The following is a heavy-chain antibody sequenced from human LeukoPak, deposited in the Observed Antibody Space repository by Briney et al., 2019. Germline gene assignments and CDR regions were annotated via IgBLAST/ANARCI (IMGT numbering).Heavy chain of an antibody. D-gene: IGHD3-3*01. CDR1: GYSISSGYY. J-gene: IGHJ6*03. CDR2: IYHSGST. V-gene: IGHV4-38-2*02. Sequence: KTSETLSLTCTVSGYSISSGYYWGWIRQPPGKGLEWIGSIYHSGSTYYNPSLKSRVTISVDTSKNQFSLKLSSVTAADTAVYYCARDRNYVTIFGDLTRCYMDVWGKGTTVTVSS. CDR3: ARDRNYVTIFGDLTRCYMDV.